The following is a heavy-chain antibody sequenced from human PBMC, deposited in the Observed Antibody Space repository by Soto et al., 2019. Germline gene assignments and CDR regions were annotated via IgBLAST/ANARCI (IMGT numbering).Heavy chain of an antibody. CDR3: ASERKPSSSATMDV. V-gene: IGHV3-21*01. CDR2: ISSSSSYI. Sequence: GGSLRLSCAASGFTFSSYSMNWVRQAPGKGLEWVSSISSSSSYIYYADSVKGRFTISRDNAKNSLYLQMNSLRAEDTAVYYCASERKPSSSATMDVWGKGTTVTVSS. D-gene: IGHD2-15*01. CDR1: GFTFSSYS. J-gene: IGHJ6*03.